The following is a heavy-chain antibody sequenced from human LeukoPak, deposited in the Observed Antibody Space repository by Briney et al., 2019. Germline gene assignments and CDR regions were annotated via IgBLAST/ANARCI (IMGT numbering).Heavy chain of an antibody. CDR1: GDSINSYH. J-gene: IGHJ4*02. CDR2: FYYSGVT. D-gene: IGHD1-26*01. CDR3: ARSFSEKFYFES. Sequence: SETLSLTCTISGDSINSYHWSWLRQPPGSKLEWIGYFYYSGVTNYNPSLKSRVAMSLDTSKNQVSLYLTSVTAADTAMYFCARSFSEKFYFESWGQGTLVTVSS. V-gene: IGHV4-59*08.